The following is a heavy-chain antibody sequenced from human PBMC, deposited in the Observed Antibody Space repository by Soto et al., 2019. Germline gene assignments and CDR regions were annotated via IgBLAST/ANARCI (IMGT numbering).Heavy chain of an antibody. CDR2: ISGSSTTI. J-gene: IGHJ4*02. CDR1: GFTFSSYS. Sequence: GGSLRLSCAASGFTFSSYSMNWVRQAPGKGLEWLSYISGSSTTIYYADSVKGRFTISRDNAKNSLYLQMNSLRDEDTAVYYCARVTGTSPPRFDYWGQGTLVTVSS. D-gene: IGHD1-7*01. CDR3: ARVTGTSPPRFDY. V-gene: IGHV3-48*02.